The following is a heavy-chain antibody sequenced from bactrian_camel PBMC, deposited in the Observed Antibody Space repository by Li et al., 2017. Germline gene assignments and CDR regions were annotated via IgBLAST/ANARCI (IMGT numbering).Heavy chain of an antibody. CDR2: VYNDGSNT. CDR1: GFSFSSYG. J-gene: IGHJ4*01. Sequence: HVQLVESGGGLVQPGGSLRLSCAASGFSFSSYGMSWVRQAPGKGLEWVSGVYNDGSNTGYADSVKGRFTISRDNAKNTVYLQMNTLKPEDTAVYYCASEATGWVHPPYLRRCAGQGTQVTVS. D-gene: IGHD5*01. V-gene: IGHV3S7*01.